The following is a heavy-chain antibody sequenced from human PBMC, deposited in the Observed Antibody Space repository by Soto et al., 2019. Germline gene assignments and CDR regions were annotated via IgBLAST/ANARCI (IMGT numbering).Heavy chain of an antibody. D-gene: IGHD2-15*01. Sequence: PGGSLRLSCAASGFTFSDSLFSWVRQAPGKGLEWISSVIGSGAMSFYTDSVKGRFTTSRDNSKNTAYLQMNSLRPEDTALYYCAKTDCSGGTCSAYWGRGTLVTVSS. CDR1: GFTFSDSL. J-gene: IGHJ4*02. CDR2: VIGSGAMS. CDR3: AKTDCSGGTCSAY. V-gene: IGHV3-23*01.